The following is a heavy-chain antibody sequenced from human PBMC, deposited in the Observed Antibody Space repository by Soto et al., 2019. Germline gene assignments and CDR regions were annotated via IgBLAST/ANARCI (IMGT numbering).Heavy chain of an antibody. Sequence: GASVKVSCKAAGYSFIGPYLHWVRQAPGQGLEWMGWVNPHSGGTFYVQKFQGRITMTRDTSTSTAYMELSRLRSDDTAVYFSARDSYDSSGPGCLDLWGQGTLVTVSS. V-gene: IGHV1-2*02. CDR2: VNPHSGGT. CDR3: ARDSYDSSGPGCLDL. CDR1: GYSFIGPY. D-gene: IGHD3-22*01. J-gene: IGHJ5*02.